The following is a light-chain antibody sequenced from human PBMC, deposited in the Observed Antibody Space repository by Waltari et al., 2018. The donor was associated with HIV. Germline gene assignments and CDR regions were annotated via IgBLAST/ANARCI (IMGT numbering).Light chain of an antibody. CDR2: DAV. CDR3: QQYYDVVYT. CDR1: QDIGNY. J-gene: IGKJ2*01. Sequence: DTQMTQSPSSLSASVGDRITITCQASQDIGNYLNWYQHKPGKAPKLLIYDAVNLEAGVPSRFRGSGSGTQFTFSISSLQPEDIATYYCQQYYDVVYTFAQGTKLDMK. V-gene: IGKV1-33*01.